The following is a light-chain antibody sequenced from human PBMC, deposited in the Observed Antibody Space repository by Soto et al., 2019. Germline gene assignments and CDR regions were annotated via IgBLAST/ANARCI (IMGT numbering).Light chain of an antibody. CDR1: DNGSKP. V-gene: IGLV3-21*02. CDR2: DNN. J-gene: IGLJ2*01. CDR3: QVWDSSSDRLVV. Sequence: SYELAQPPSVSVAPGQTARITCGGSDNGSKPVHWYQQKPRQAPVLVVFDNNARASGIPERLSGSNSGNTATLTISRVEAGDEADYYCQVWDSSSDRLVVFGGGTKLTVL.